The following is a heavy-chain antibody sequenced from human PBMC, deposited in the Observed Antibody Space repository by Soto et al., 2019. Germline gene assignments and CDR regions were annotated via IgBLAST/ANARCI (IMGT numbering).Heavy chain of an antibody. J-gene: IGHJ5*02. CDR1: GGSISTYF. D-gene: IGHD2-8*01. CDR3: ARGVLGDGPLQA. V-gene: IGHV4-59*01. CDR2: VYYSGST. Sequence: QVQMQESGPGLVKPSETLSLTCSVSGGSISTYFWSWIRQPPGQGLEWIGNVYYSGSTHYSPSLQSRVTISVDTSKNQFSQKLSSVTAADTAVYYFARGVLGDGPLQAWCQGTMVTVS.